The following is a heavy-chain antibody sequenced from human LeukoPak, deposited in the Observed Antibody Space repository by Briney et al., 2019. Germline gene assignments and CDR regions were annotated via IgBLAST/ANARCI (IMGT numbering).Heavy chain of an antibody. CDR1: GGSISSYY. D-gene: IGHD6-13*01. Sequence: SETLSLTCTVSGGSISSYYWSWIRQPAGKGLEWIGRIYTSGSTNYNPSLKSRVTMSVDTSKNQFSLKLSSVTAADTAVYYCARDWIAAAVPNWFDPWGQGTLVTVSS. V-gene: IGHV4-4*07. CDR3: ARDWIAAAVPNWFDP. CDR2: IYTSGST. J-gene: IGHJ5*02.